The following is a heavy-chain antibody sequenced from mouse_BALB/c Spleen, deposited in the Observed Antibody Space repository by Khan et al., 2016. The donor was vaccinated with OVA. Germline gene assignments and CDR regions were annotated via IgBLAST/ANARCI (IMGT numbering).Heavy chain of an antibody. V-gene: IGHV3-2*02. CDR1: GYSITSGYG. Sequence: EVQLQESGPGLGKPSQSLSLTCTVTGYSITSGYGWNWIRQFPGNKLEWMGYISYSGSTNYNPSLKSRISITRDTSKNHFFLKLNSVTTEDTATYYCARTASIKYWGQGTTLTVSS. CDR2: ISYSGST. J-gene: IGHJ2*01. CDR3: ARTASIKY. D-gene: IGHD1-2*01.